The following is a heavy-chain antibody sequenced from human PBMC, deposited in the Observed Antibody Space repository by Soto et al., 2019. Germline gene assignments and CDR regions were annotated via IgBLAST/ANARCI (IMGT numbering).Heavy chain of an antibody. Sequence: QVQLVQSGAEVKKPGSSVKVSCKASGGTFSSYAISWVRQAPGQGLEWMGGIIPIFGTANYAQKFQGRVKITADESTSTAYMELSSLRSEDTAVYYCARTNTGGSYYYDSSGYYSIPSDYWGQGTLVTVSS. V-gene: IGHV1-69*12. J-gene: IGHJ4*02. D-gene: IGHD3-22*01. CDR3: ARTNTGGSYYYDSSGYYSIPSDY. CDR1: GGTFSSYA. CDR2: IIPIFGTA.